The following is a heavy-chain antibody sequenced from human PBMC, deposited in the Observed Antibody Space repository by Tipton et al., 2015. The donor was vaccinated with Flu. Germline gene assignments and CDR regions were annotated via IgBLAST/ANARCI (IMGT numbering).Heavy chain of an antibody. V-gene: IGHV3-48*03. CDR3: VRVRGAGRLWFGRLDY. Sequence: SLRLSCTVSGFSFRDFEMNWVRQALGKGLEWISYIGLRGSPIYYADSVKGRFTISRDNAKNSLYLQMNSLTVEDTAIYYCVRVRGAGRLWFGRLDYWGQGTLVTVSS. CDR1: GFSFRDFE. J-gene: IGHJ4*02. D-gene: IGHD3-10*01. CDR2: IGLRGSPI.